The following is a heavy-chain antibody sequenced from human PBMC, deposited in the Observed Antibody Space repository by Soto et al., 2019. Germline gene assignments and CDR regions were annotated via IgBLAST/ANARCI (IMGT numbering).Heavy chain of an antibody. D-gene: IGHD3-22*01. J-gene: IGHJ6*02. V-gene: IGHV1-18*01. CDR1: GDPFTSYG. Sequence: ASVKVACKASGDPFTSYGISWVRQAPGQGLEWMGWISAYNGNTNYAQKLQGRVTMTTDTSTSTAYMELRSLRSDDTAVYYCARDGKDDSSGYYVTGYYYYYYGMDVWGQGTTVTVSS. CDR2: ISAYNGNT. CDR3: ARDGKDDSSGYYVTGYYYYYYGMDV.